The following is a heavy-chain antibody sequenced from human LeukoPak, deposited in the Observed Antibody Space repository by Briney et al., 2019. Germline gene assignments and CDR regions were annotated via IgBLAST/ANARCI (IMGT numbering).Heavy chain of an antibody. D-gene: IGHD6-19*01. J-gene: IGHJ6*03. Sequence: SETLSLTCTVSGGSISSYYWSWIRQPPGKGLEWIGYIYYSGSTNYNPSLKSRVTISVDTSKNQFSLKLSSVTAADTAVYYCARLFHGGWDYYYYMDVWGKGTTVTISS. V-gene: IGHV4-59*01. CDR1: GGSISSYY. CDR3: ARLFHGGWDYYYYMDV. CDR2: IYYSGST.